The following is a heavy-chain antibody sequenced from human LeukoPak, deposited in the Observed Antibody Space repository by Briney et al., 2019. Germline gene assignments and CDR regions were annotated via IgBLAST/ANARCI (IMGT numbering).Heavy chain of an antibody. CDR2: IIPIFGTA. Sequence: GASVKVSCKASGGTFSSYAISWVRQAPGQGLEWMGGIIPIFGTANYAQKFQGRVTITADKSTSTAYMELSSLRSEDTAVYYCARDMQQPPLTDPILGEWGRGTLVTVSS. J-gene: IGHJ4*02. D-gene: IGHD6-13*01. CDR3: ARDMQQPPLTDPILGE. V-gene: IGHV1-69*06. CDR1: GGTFSSYA.